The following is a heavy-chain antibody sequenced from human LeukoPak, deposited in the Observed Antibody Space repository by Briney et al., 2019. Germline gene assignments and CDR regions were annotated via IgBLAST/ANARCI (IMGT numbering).Heavy chain of an antibody. J-gene: IGHJ5*02. D-gene: IGHD2-2*01. CDR3: AKGQVPAASNWFDP. V-gene: IGHV3-9*01. CDR1: GFTFDDYA. Sequence: GRSLRLSCAASGFTFDDYAMHWVRQAPGKGLEWVSGISWNSGSIGYADSVKGRFTISRDNAKNSLYLQMNSLRAEDTALYYCAKGQVPAASNWFDPWGQGTLVTVSS. CDR2: ISWNSGSI.